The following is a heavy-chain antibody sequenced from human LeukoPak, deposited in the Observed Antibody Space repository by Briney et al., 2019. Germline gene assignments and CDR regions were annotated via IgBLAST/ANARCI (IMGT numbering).Heavy chain of an antibody. CDR3: ARMAGGLWDY. CDR1: GFTFSTYW. V-gene: IGHV3-7*05. D-gene: IGHD5-24*01. CDR2: IKQDGSEK. Sequence: GGSLRLSCVAPGFTFSTYWMSWVRQAPGKGLEWVANIKQDGSEKYYVDFVEGRFTISRDNAKNSLYLQMNSLRAEDTAVYYCARMAGGLWDYWGQGTLVTVSS. J-gene: IGHJ4*02.